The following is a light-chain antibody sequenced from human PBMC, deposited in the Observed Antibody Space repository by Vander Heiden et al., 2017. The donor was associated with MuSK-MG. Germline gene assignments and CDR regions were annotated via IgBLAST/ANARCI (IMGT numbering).Light chain of an antibody. J-gene: IGLJ2*01. Sequence: SSELTQDPAVSVALGQTVRITCQGDSLRSYYASWYQQKPGQAPVRVIDGKNNRPSGIPDRFSGSSSGNTASSTITGAQAEDEADYYCNSRDSSGKHVVFGGGTKLTVL. V-gene: IGLV3-19*01. CDR2: GKN. CDR3: NSRDSSGKHVV. CDR1: SLRSYY.